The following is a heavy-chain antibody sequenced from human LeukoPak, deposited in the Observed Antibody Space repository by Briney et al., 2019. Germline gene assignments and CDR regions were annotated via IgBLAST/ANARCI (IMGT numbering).Heavy chain of an antibody. V-gene: IGHV1-69*02. Sequence: SVKVSCKASGGTFSSYTISWVRQAPGQGLEWMGRIIPILGIANYAQKLQGRVTMTTDTSTSTAYMELRSLRSDDTAVYYCALSIVVVPAAPTDAFDIWGQGTMVTVSS. J-gene: IGHJ3*02. D-gene: IGHD2-2*01. CDR3: ALSIVVVPAAPTDAFDI. CDR1: GGTFSSYT. CDR2: IIPILGIA.